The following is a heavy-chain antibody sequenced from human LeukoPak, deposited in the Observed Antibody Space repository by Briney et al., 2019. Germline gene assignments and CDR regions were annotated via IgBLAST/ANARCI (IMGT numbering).Heavy chain of an antibody. D-gene: IGHD6-13*01. Sequence: GVSLRLSCAASGFTISSYAMSWVRQAPGKGLEWVSTISGGGVTTYYADSVEGRLAISRDNSKNTVSLQMNSLRDDDTAVYFCARESPVAAVGRSWFDPWGQGTLVTVSS. CDR1: GFTISSYA. CDR2: ISGGGVTT. CDR3: ARESPVAAVGRSWFDP. J-gene: IGHJ5*02. V-gene: IGHV3-23*01.